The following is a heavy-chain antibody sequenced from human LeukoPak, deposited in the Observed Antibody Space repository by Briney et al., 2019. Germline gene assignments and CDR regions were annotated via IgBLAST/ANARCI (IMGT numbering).Heavy chain of an antibody. CDR1: GFTFSSYS. CDR2: ITSSSTYM. D-gene: IGHD4-11*01. J-gene: IGHJ5*02. V-gene: IGHV3-21*04. Sequence: GGSLRLSCAASGFTFSSYSMNWVRQAPGKGLEWVSSITSSSTYMYYADSVKGRFTISRDNAKNSLYLQMNSLRSEDTAVYYCARAPSNKRRTTTNWFDPWGQGTLVTVSS. CDR3: ARAPSNKRRTTTNWFDP.